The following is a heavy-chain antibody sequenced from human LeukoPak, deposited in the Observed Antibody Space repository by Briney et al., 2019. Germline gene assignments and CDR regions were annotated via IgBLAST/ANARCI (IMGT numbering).Heavy chain of an antibody. V-gene: IGHV3-11*04. CDR3: AKDLADTSGYPMPDY. CDR1: GFTFSDYY. J-gene: IGHJ4*02. D-gene: IGHD3-22*01. CDR2: ISSSGSTI. Sequence: GGSLRLSCAASGFTFSDYYMSWIRQAPGKGLEWVSYISSSGSTIYYADSVKGRFTISRDNAKNSLYLQMNSLRAEDTAVYYCAKDLADTSGYPMPDYWGQGTLVTVSS.